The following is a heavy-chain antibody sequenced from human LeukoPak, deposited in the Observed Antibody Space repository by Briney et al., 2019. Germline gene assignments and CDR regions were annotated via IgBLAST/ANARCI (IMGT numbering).Heavy chain of an antibody. CDR1: GFTFSSYG. V-gene: IGHV3-33*06. J-gene: IGHJ6*03. Sequence: PGRSLRLSCSASGFTFSSYGMHWVRQAPGKGLERVAVIWYDGSNKYYADSVKGRFTISRDNSKNTLYLQMNSLGAEDTAVYYCAKNPTVTTVRYYYYYYMDVWGKGTTVTVSS. CDR2: IWYDGSNK. D-gene: IGHD4-17*01. CDR3: AKNPTVTTVRYYYYYYMDV.